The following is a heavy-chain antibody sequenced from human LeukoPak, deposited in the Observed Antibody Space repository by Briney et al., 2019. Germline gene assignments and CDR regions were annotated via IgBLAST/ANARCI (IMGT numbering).Heavy chain of an antibody. V-gene: IGHV3-23*01. D-gene: IGHD2-2*01. CDR2: ISGNGGNT. Sequence: GGSLRLSCAASGFTFSNYAMSWVRQAPGKGLEWVSGISGNGGNTYYADSVKGRFTISRDNSKETLYLQMNSLRAEDTAVYYCASRSSSLNWYFDLWGRGTLVTVSS. CDR1: GFTFSNYA. J-gene: IGHJ2*01. CDR3: ASRSSSLNWYFDL.